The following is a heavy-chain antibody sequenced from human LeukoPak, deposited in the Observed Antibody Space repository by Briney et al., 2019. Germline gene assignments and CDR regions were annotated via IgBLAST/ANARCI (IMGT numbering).Heavy chain of an antibody. D-gene: IGHD2-21*02. Sequence: GGSLRLSCAASGFTFSSYSMNWVRQAPGKGLEWVSYIRSSSSTIYYADSVKGRFTISRDNAKNSLYLQMNSLRAEDTAVYYCARDPACGGDCYEYLNYWGQGALVTVSS. CDR2: IRSSSSTI. CDR1: GFTFSSYS. V-gene: IGHV3-48*01. J-gene: IGHJ4*02. CDR3: ARDPACGGDCYEYLNY.